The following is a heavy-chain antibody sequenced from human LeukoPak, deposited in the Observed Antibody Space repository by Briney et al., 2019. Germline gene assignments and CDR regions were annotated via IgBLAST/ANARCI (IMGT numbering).Heavy chain of an antibody. CDR1: GGSISSSSYY. V-gene: IGHV4-39*07. J-gene: IGHJ4*02. CDR2: IYYSGST. Sequence: TSETLSLTCTVSGGSISSSSYYWGWIRQPPGKGLEWIGSIYYSGSTYYNPSLKSRVTISVDTSKNQFSLKLSSVTAADTAVYYCARVIWGALITMVRGASYFDYWGQGTLVTVSS. CDR3: ARVIWGALITMVRGASYFDY. D-gene: IGHD3-10*01.